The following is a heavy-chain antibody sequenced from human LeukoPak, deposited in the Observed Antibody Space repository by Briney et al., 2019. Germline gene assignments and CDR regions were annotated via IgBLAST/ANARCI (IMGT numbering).Heavy chain of an antibody. V-gene: IGHV3-23*01. Sequence: PGGSLRLSCAASGFTFSSCAMSWVRQAPGKGLEWVSGISASGGHTFHADSVKGRFTISRDNAKNSLYLQMNSLRPEDTAVFYCARGKWKQLWSPNISRNWFDPWGQGTLVTVSS. CDR2: ISASGGHT. CDR3: ARGKWKQLWSPNISRNWFDP. CDR1: GFTFSSCA. J-gene: IGHJ5*02. D-gene: IGHD5-18*01.